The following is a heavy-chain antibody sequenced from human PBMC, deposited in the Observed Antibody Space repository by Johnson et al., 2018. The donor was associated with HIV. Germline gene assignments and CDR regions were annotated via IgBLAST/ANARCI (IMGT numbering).Heavy chain of an antibody. J-gene: IGHJ3*02. CDR3: AREGEDAFDI. D-gene: IGHD1-26*01. Sequence: QVQLVESGGGVVQPGRSLRLSCEASGFTFSSYGMHWVRQAPGKGLEWVAVIYSGGSTYYADSVKGRFTISRDNSKNTLYLQMNSLRVEDTAVYYCAREGEDAFDIWGQGTMVTVSS. CDR2: IYSGGST. V-gene: IGHV3-NL1*01. CDR1: GFTFSSYG.